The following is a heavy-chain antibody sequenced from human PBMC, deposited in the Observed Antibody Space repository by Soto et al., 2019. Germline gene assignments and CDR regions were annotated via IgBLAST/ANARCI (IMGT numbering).Heavy chain of an antibody. D-gene: IGHD1-1*01. J-gene: IGHJ4*02. CDR2: IVSGGTT. CDR3: AKRHTTVATPANYFDY. CDR1: GFTFSAYT. Sequence: SGGSLRLSCAASGFTFSAYTMNWVRQAPGKGLDWVSAIVSGGTTYYADSVKGRFTIFRDDSTNTLYLQMNNLRAEDTALYYCAKRHTTVATPANYFDYWGQGTLVTVSS. V-gene: IGHV3-23*01.